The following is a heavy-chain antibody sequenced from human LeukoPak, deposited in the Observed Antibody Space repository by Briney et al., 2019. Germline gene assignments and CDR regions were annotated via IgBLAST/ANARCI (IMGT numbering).Heavy chain of an antibody. CDR1: GGTFSSYA. J-gene: IGHJ6*03. CDR3: ASYPNPPYYYYYMDV. D-gene: IGHD2-8*01. CDR2: IIPIFGTA. Sequence: SVKVSCKASGGTFSSYAISWVRQARGQGLEGMGGIIPIFGTANYAQKFQGRVTITADKSTSTAYMELSSLRSEDTAVYYCASYPNPPYYYYYMDVWGKGTTVTVSS. V-gene: IGHV1-69*06.